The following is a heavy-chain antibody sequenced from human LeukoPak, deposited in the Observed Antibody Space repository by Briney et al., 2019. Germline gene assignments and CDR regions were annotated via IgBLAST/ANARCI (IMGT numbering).Heavy chain of an antibody. Sequence: SGPTLVNPTQTLTLTYTFSGFSLSTSGVGVGWIRQPPGKALEWLALIYWNDDKRYSPSLKSRLTITKDTSKNQVVLTMTNMDPVDTATYYCAHKKRFGELWNFDYWGQGTLVTVSS. D-gene: IGHD3-10*01. CDR2: IYWNDDK. CDR1: GFSLSTSGVG. J-gene: IGHJ4*02. CDR3: AHKKRFGELWNFDY. V-gene: IGHV2-5*01.